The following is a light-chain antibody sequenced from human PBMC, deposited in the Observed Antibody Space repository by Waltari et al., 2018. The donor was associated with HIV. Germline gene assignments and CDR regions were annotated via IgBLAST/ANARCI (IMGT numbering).Light chain of an antibody. J-gene: IGLJ3*02. V-gene: IGLV8-61*01. Sequence: QTVVTQEPSFSVSPGGTVTLTCGLSSGSVSTPYYPSWYQQTPGQAPRTLIYSTNTRSSGVPDRFSGSILGNRAALTITGAQADDESDYYCVLYMGSGIWVFGGGTKLTVL. CDR2: STN. CDR3: VLYMGSGIWV. CDR1: SGSVSTPYY.